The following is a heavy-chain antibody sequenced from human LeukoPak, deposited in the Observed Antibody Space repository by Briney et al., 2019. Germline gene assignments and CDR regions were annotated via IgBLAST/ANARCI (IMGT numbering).Heavy chain of an antibody. CDR2: TNTHGTSA. D-gene: IGHD6-13*01. J-gene: IGHJ6*03. CDR3: LAGYFYYYMDV. Sequence: GGSLRLSCAASGFTFNNYWMHWVRQAPGKGLVWVARTNTHGTSANYADSVQGRFIISRDNANNTLYLQMNGLRDEDTGVYYALAGYFYYYMDVWGKGTTVTVSS. V-gene: IGHV3-74*01. CDR1: GFTFNNYW.